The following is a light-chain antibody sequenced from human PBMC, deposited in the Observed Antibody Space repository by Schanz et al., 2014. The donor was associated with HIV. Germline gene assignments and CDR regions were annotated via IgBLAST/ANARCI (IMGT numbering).Light chain of an antibody. J-gene: IGLJ2*01. Sequence: SYELTQPPSVSVAPGKTARITCGGNNLGRKSVHWYQQKAGQAPVLVIFYDDDRPSGIPERFSGSNVGNTATLTISWVEAGDEADYYCQVWESSTDMVFGGGTKLTVL. V-gene: IGLV3-21*01. CDR1: NLGRKS. CDR2: YDD. CDR3: QVWESSTDMV.